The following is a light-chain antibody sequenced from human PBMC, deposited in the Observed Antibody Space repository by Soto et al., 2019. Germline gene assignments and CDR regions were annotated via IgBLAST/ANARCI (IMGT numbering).Light chain of an antibody. CDR2: EVS. V-gene: IGLV2-14*01. CDR1: ISDVGGYNY. Sequence: QSVLTQPASVSGSPGQSITISCTGTISDVGGYNYVSWYQQHPGKAPKLMIYEVSNRPSGVSNRFSGSKSGNTASLTISGLQAEDEADYYCSSYTSSSTYAFGTGTKVTVL. J-gene: IGLJ1*01. CDR3: SSYTSSSTYA.